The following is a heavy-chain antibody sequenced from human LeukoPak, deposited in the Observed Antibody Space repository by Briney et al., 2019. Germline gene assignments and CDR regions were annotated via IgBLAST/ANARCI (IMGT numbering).Heavy chain of an antibody. CDR1: GYTFISYA. Sequence: GASVKASCKASGYTFISYAMNWVRQAPGQGLEWMGWINTNTGNPTYAQGFTGRFVFSLDTSVSTAYLQISSLKAEDTAVYYCARPGIAAYYYYGMDVWGQGTTVTVSS. CDR2: INTNTGNP. V-gene: IGHV7-4-1*02. J-gene: IGHJ6*02. D-gene: IGHD6-13*01. CDR3: ARPGIAAYYYYGMDV.